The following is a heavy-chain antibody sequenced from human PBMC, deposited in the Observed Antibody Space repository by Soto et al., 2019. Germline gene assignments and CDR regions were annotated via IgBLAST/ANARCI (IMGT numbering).Heavy chain of an antibody. CDR3: AKEFIAVAGRYYYYGMDV. CDR1: GFTFSSYG. CDR2: ISYDGSNK. V-gene: IGHV3-30*18. J-gene: IGHJ6*02. Sequence: QVQLVESGGGVVQPGRSLRLSCAASGFTFSSYGMHWVRQAPGKGLEWVAVISYDGSNKYYADSVKGRFTISRDNSKNPLYLQMNSLRAEDTAVYYCAKEFIAVAGRYYYYGMDVWGQGTTVTVSS. D-gene: IGHD6-19*01.